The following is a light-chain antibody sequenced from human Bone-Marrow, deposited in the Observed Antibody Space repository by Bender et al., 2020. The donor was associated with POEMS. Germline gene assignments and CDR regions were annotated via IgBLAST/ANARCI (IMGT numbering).Light chain of an antibody. CDR3: SSYSSSSGLIYV. CDR1: SSDVGSYNL. V-gene: IGLV2-14*02. J-gene: IGLJ1*01. Sequence: QSALTQPASVSGSPGQSITISCTGTSSDVGSYNLVSWYQQHPGKAPKLMIYGGSKRPSGVSSRFSGSKSGSTAFLTISGLQAEDEADYYCSSYSSSSGLIYVFGTGTRVTVL. CDR2: GGS.